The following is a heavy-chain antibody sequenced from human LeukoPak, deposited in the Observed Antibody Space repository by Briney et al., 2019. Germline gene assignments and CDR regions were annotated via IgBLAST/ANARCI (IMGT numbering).Heavy chain of an antibody. V-gene: IGHV1-69*13. Sequence: GASVKVSCKASGGTFSSYAISWVRQAPGQGLEWMGGIIPIFGTANYAQKFQGRVTITADESTSTAYMELSSLRSEDTAVYYCARGENYYDSSGYYAGDAFDIWGQGTMVTVSS. CDR1: GGTFSSYA. CDR3: ARGENYYDSSGYYAGDAFDI. J-gene: IGHJ3*02. D-gene: IGHD3-22*01. CDR2: IIPIFGTA.